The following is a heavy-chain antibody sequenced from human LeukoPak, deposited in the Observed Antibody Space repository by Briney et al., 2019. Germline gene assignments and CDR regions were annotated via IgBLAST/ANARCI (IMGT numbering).Heavy chain of an antibody. CDR2: ISAYNGNT. CDR3: AREELTKTYYYDSSGYYPPRGELDY. V-gene: IGHV1-18*01. Sequence: ASVKVSCKASGYTFTSYGISWVRQAPGQGLERMGWISAYNGNTNYAQKLQGRVTMTTDTSTSTAYMELRSLRSDDTAVYYCAREELTKTYYYDSSGYYPPRGELDYWGQGTLVTVSS. D-gene: IGHD3-22*01. J-gene: IGHJ4*02. CDR1: GYTFTSYG.